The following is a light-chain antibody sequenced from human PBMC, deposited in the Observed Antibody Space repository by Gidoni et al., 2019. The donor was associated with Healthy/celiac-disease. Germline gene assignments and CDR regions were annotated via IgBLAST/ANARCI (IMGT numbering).Light chain of an antibody. J-gene: IGKJ5*01. CDR2: DAA. CDR3: QQRSNWPPSIT. CDR1: QSVSSY. V-gene: IGKV3-11*01. Sequence: EIVLTQSPSTLSLSPGERATLSCRASQSVSSYLAWYQQKPGQAPRLLIYDAANRATGIPARFSGSGSGTDFTLTISSIEPEDFAVYYCQQRSNWPPSITFGQGTRLEIK.